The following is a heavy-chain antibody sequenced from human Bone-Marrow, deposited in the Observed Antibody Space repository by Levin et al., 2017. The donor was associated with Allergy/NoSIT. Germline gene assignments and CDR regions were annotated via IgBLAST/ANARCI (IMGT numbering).Heavy chain of an antibody. CDR1: EFTFSDYY. Sequence: SCAASEFTFSDYYMSWIRQAPGKGLEWVSYISTSSHYSDYADSVKGRFTISRDNTENSLYLQINSLRAEDTAVYYCARTTGQDAFDIWGQGTMVTVSS. J-gene: IGHJ3*02. CDR3: ARTTGQDAFDI. V-gene: IGHV3-11*03. D-gene: IGHD1-1*01. CDR2: ISTSSHYS.